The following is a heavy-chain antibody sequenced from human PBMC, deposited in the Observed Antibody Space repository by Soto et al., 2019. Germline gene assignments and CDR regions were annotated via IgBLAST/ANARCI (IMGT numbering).Heavy chain of an antibody. CDR2: IIPIFGTA. D-gene: IGHD3-22*01. CDR1: GGTFSSYA. CDR3: ASCKYYYDSSGYFFECGMDV. Sequence: SVKVSCKASGGTFSSYAISWVRQAPGQGLEWMGGIIPIFGTANYAQKFQGRVTITADESTSTAYMELSSLRSEDTAVYYCASCKYYYDSSGYFFECGMDVWGQGTTVTVSS. V-gene: IGHV1-69*13. J-gene: IGHJ6*02.